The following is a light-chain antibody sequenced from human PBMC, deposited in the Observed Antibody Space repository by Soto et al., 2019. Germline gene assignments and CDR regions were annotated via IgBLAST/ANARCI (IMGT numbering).Light chain of an antibody. V-gene: IGKV1-39*01. Sequence: DMQMTQSPSSLSASVGDRVTITCRASQTIFNFLNWYQQKPGKAPKLLIYAASRLQSGVPSRFSGSGSGTYFTLTISSLQPEDSASYYCQQSYNTPWTFGQGTKVEIK. CDR1: QTIFNF. CDR2: AAS. CDR3: QQSYNTPWT. J-gene: IGKJ1*01.